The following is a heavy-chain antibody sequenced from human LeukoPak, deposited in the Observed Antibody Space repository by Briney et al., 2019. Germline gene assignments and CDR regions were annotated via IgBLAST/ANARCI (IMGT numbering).Heavy chain of an antibody. J-gene: IGHJ4*01. D-gene: IGHD6-19*01. Sequence: PSETLSLTCTVPGGSISSYYWSWIRQPPGKGLEWIGYIHYSGSTNYNPSLKSRVTISVDTSKKQFSLKVRSLTAADTAVYYCARDRGSGFDYWGQGTLVTVSS. CDR1: GGSISSYY. CDR2: IHYSGST. V-gene: IGHV4-59*01. CDR3: ARDRGSGFDY.